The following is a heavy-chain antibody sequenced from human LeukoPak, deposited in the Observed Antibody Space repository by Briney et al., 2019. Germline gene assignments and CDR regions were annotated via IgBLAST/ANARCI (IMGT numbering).Heavy chain of an antibody. J-gene: IGHJ5*02. Sequence: ASVKVSCKASGYTFTSYDINWVRQAPGQGLEWMGIINPSGGSTSYAQKFQGRVTMTRDTSTSTVYMELSSLRSEDTAVYYCARVGIAVAGGDWFDPWGQGTLVTVSS. CDR2: INPSGGST. CDR3: ARVGIAVAGGDWFDP. D-gene: IGHD6-19*01. CDR1: GYTFTSYD. V-gene: IGHV1-46*01.